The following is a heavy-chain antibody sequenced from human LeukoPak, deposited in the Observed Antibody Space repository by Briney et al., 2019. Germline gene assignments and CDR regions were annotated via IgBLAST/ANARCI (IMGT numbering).Heavy chain of an antibody. V-gene: IGHV5-51*01. CDR1: GYSFTSYW. J-gene: IGHJ4*02. CDR3: ARGGSSAYYSLDY. Sequence: GESLKISCKGSGYSFTSYWIGWVRQMPGKGLEWMGIIYPGDSDTRYSPSFQGQVTISADRSISTAYLQWSSLKASDTAIYYCARGGSSAYYSLDYWGQGTLVTVSS. D-gene: IGHD3-22*01. CDR2: IYPGDSDT.